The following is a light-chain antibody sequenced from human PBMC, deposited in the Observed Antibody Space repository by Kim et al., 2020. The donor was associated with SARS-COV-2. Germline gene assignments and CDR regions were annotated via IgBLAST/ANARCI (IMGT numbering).Light chain of an antibody. CDR2: AAS. V-gene: IGKV1-39*01. CDR1: QSISRY. Sequence: YVGDRVTITCRASQSISRYLNWYQQKPGKAPELLIYAASNLQSGVPSRFRGSGSGTDFTLTISSLQPEDFATYDCQQSYSTPPVYTFGQGTKLEI. CDR3: QQSYSTPPVYT. J-gene: IGKJ2*01.